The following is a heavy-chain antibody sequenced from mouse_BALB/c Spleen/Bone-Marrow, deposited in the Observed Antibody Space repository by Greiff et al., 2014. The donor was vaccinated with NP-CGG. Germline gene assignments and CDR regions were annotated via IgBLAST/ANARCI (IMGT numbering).Heavy chain of an antibody. V-gene: IGHV14-4*02. D-gene: IGHD1-1*01. CDR2: IDPENGDT. Sequence: VQLQQSGAELVRSGASVKLSCTASGFNIKDYYIHWVKQRPEQGLEWIGWIDPENGDTEYAPKFQGKATLTADTSSNTAYLQLSSLTSEDTAVYYCNENYGQYFDVWGAGTSVTVSS. CDR3: NENYGQYFDV. CDR1: GFNIKDYY. J-gene: IGHJ1*01.